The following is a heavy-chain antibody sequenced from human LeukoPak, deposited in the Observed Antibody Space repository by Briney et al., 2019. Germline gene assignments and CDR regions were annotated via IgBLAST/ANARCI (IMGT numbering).Heavy chain of an antibody. CDR2: IYYSGST. CDR1: GGSISSYY. Sequence: SETLSLTCAVSGGSISSYYWSWIRQPPGKGLEWIGYIYYSGSTNYNPSLKSRVTISVDTSKNQFSLKLSSVTAADTAVYYCARDLAALDYWGQGTLVTVSS. CDR3: ARDLAALDY. V-gene: IGHV4-59*12. J-gene: IGHJ4*02. D-gene: IGHD6-25*01.